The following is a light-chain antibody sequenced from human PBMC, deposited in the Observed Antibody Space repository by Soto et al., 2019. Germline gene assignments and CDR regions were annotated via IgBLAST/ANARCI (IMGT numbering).Light chain of an antibody. CDR3: QNSSSAPLT. CDR2: ATS. CDR1: QDISNS. V-gene: IGKV1-27*01. J-gene: IGKJ4*01. Sequence: DIQMTQSPSSLSASVGDRVTITCRASQDISNSLAWYQQKPGKVTKVLIYATSNLQSGVPARFSGSGSGTDFTLTISSLQREDVATYYCQNSSSAPLTFGGGTKVEI.